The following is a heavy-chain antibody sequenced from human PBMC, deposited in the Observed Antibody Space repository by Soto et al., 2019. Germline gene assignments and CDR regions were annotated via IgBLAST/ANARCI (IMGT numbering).Heavy chain of an antibody. Sequence: QVQLVESGGGVVQPGRSLRLSCAASGFTFSSYGMHWVRQAPGKGLEWVAVISYDGSNKYYADSVKGRFTISRDNSKNTLYLQMNSLRAEDTAVYYCAKEGDDFWSGAIWGQGTLVTVSS. D-gene: IGHD3-3*01. CDR1: GFTFSSYG. J-gene: IGHJ4*02. CDR2: ISYDGSNK. CDR3: AKEGDDFWSGAI. V-gene: IGHV3-30*18.